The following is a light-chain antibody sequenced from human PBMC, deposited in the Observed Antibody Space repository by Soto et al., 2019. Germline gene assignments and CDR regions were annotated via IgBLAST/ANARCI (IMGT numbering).Light chain of an antibody. Sequence: DIQLTQSPSFLSASVGDRVTITCRASQGISSYLAWYQQKPGEAPELLIYAASTLQSGVPSRFSDSGSGTDFTLTIISLQPEDFATHYCQQLNSTLNTFGQGTKVEIK. V-gene: IGKV1-9*01. CDR1: QGISSY. CDR2: AAS. J-gene: IGKJ1*01. CDR3: QQLNSTLNT.